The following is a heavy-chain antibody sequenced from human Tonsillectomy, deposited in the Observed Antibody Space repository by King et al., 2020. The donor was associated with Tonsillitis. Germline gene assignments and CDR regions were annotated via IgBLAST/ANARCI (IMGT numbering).Heavy chain of an antibody. V-gene: IGHV1-18*04. D-gene: IGHD4-17*01. CDR1: AYTFTNYG. Sequence: VQLVQSGAEVKKPGASVKVSCKASAYTFTNYGISWVRQAPGQGLEWMGWISAYNGNTNYAQKFQGRVTMTTDTSTSTAYMELRSLRSDDTAVYYCARDRILMTTVIWDYFDYGGQGTLVTVSS. CDR2: ISAYNGNT. CDR3: ARDRILMTTVIWDYFDY. J-gene: IGHJ4*02.